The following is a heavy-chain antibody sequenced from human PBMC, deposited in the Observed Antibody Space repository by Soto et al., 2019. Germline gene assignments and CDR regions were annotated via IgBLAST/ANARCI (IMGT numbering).Heavy chain of an antibody. V-gene: IGHV3-11*01. J-gene: IGHJ6*02. CDR3: AKDQEGSGSHWLGYNYYGMDV. D-gene: IGHD3-10*01. CDR2: ISSVGTTT. CDR1: GFTISDYY. Sequence: QVQLVKSGGGLVKPGGSLRLSCEASGFTISDYYMSWIRQAPGKGLEWVSYISSVGTTTYYADSVMGRFSISMDNAKKSLYLQVNSLRAEDADVYFCAKDQEGSGSHWLGYNYYGMDVWGQGTTVTVSS.